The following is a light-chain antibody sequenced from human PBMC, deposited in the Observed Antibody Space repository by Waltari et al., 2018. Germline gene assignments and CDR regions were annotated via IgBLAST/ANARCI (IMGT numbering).Light chain of an antibody. CDR1: SSDIVAYTF. V-gene: IGLV2-14*03. Sequence: QSALTQPASVSGSPGQSITISCTGTSSDIVAYTFFSWYQQHPGKVPRVIIYNVKERPSRISSRFSGSKSGNTASLTISGLQPDDEADYYCGSYRGSNIYVFGTGTKVTVL. CDR3: GSYRGSNIYV. CDR2: NVK. J-gene: IGLJ1*01.